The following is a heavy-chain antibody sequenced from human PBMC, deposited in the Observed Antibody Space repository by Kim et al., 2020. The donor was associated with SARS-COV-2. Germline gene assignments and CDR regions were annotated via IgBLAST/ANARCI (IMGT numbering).Heavy chain of an antibody. V-gene: IGHV3-23*01. CDR1: GFTFSSYA. Sequence: GGSLRLSCAASGFTFSSYAMSWVRQAPGKGLEWVSAISGSGGSIYYADSVKGRFTISRDNSKNTLYLQMNSLRAEDTAVYYCAKDPEYAILVYWGQGTLVTLSS. CDR2: ISGSGGSI. J-gene: IGHJ4*02. CDR3: AKDPEYAILVY. D-gene: IGHD2-8*01.